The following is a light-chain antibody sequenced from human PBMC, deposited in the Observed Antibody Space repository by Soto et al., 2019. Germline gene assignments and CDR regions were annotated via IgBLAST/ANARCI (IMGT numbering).Light chain of an antibody. CDR3: SSYTFSTLV. CDR1: SSDVDTYIY. V-gene: IGLV2-14*03. CDR2: DVT. J-gene: IGLJ1*01. Sequence: QSVLTQPGSVFGSPGQSITISCTGTSSDVDTYIYISWYQQHPGKAPKLIIYDVTNRPPGVSNRFSGSKSGNTASPTISGLQTEDEADYYCSSYTFSTLVFATGTKVTVL.